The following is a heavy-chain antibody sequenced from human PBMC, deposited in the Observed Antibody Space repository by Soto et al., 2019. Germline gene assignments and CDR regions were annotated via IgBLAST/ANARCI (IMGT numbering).Heavy chain of an antibody. CDR3: ARGSVRGVHGMDV. Sequence: PSETLSLTCTVSCGSISSYYWSWIRQPPGKGLEWIGYIYYSGSTNYNPSLKSRVTISVDTSKNQFSLKLSSVTAADTAVYYCARGSVRGVHGMDVWGQGTTVTISS. CDR2: IYYSGST. CDR1: CGSISSYY. D-gene: IGHD3-10*02. V-gene: IGHV4-59*01. J-gene: IGHJ6*02.